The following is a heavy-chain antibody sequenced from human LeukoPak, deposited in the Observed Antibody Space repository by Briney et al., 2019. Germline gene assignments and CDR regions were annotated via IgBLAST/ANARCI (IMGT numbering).Heavy chain of an antibody. Sequence: KPSETLSLTRTVSGGSLSGYYWSWIRQPPRKGLEWIGYIHYIGSTNYKPPLKSRVTISVDKSKDQFSLKLSSVTAADTAVYYCARDLNSITMVRGAKRDYYYYYGMDVWGQGTTVTVSS. V-gene: IGHV4-59*12. CDR3: ARDLNSITMVRGAKRDYYYYYGMDV. CDR1: GGSLSGYY. J-gene: IGHJ6*02. CDR2: IHYIGST. D-gene: IGHD3-10*01.